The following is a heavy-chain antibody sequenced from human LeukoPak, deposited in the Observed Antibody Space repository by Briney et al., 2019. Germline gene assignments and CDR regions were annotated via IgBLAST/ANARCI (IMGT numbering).Heavy chain of an antibody. CDR2: IVVGSGKT. J-gene: IGHJ4*02. CDR1: GFTFTSSA. D-gene: IGHD3-16*02. CDR3: AASYDYVWGSYRPFDY. V-gene: IGHV1-58*02. Sequence: SVKVSCKASGFTFTSSAMQWVRQARGQRLEWIGWIVVGSGKTNYAQNFQERVTITRDMSTSTAYMELSSLRSEDTAVYYCAASYDYVWGSYRPFDYWGQGTLVTVSS.